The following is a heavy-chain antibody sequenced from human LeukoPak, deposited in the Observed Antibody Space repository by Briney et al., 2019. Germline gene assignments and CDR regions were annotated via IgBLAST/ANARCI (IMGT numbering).Heavy chain of an antibody. Sequence: GGSLRLSCAASGFAFSRYSMNWVRQAPGKGLEWVSSISYSGPHMFYADSVRGRFTISRDNAENSLFLQMNSLRAEDTAVYFCASNDYRDEGIDSWGQGTLVTVSS. V-gene: IGHV3-21*01. D-gene: IGHD4-17*01. J-gene: IGHJ4*02. CDR3: ASNDYRDEGIDS. CDR1: GFAFSRYS. CDR2: ISYSGPHM.